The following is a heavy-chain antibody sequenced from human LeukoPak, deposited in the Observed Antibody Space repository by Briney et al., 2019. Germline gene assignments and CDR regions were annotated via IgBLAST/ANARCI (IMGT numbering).Heavy chain of an antibody. Sequence: GGSLRLSCAASGFTFSSYWMHWVRQAPGKGLVWVSRINSDGSSTSYADSVKGRFTVSRDNSKNTLYLQMNSLRAEDTAVYYCAKELIVGAMDYWGQGTLVTVSS. D-gene: IGHD1-26*01. CDR2: INSDGSST. CDR1: GFTFSSYW. CDR3: AKELIVGAMDY. V-gene: IGHV3-74*01. J-gene: IGHJ4*02.